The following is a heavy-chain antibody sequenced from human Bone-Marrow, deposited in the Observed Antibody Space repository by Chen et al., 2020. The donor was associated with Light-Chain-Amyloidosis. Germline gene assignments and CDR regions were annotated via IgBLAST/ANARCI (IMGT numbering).Heavy chain of an antibody. CDR1: GYTFPNYW. J-gene: IGHJ4*02. Sequence: EVKLAQSGPEVKKPGESLKISCKGSGYTFPNYWIGWGRQMPGKGLEWMGVIYPDDSGARYSPSFEGQVTISADKSITTAYLQWRSLKASDTAMYYCARRRDGYNFDYWGQGTLVTVSS. CDR3: ARRRDGYNFDY. CDR2: IYPDDSGA. D-gene: IGHD5-12*01. V-gene: IGHV5-51*01.